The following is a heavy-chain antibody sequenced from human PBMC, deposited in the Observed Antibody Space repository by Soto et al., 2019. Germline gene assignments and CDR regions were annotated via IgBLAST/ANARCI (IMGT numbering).Heavy chain of an antibody. CDR3: ARGWSGSFDYYYYGMDV. Sequence: VASVKVSCKASGYTFTSYGISWVRQAPGQGLEWMGWISAYNGNTNYAQKLQGRVTMTTDTSTSTAYMELRSLRSDDTAVYYCARGWSGSFDYYYYGMDVWGPGTTVTVSS. CDR1: GYTFTSYG. CDR2: ISAYNGNT. V-gene: IGHV1-18*04. J-gene: IGHJ6*02. D-gene: IGHD1-26*01.